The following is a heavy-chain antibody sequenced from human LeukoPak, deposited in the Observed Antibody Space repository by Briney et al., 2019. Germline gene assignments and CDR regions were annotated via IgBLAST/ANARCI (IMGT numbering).Heavy chain of an antibody. D-gene: IGHD1-26*01. CDR2: ISSSGSTI. V-gene: IGHV3-48*03. CDR3: ARLYSGSYPPGY. J-gene: IGHJ4*02. Sequence: GGSLRLSCAASGFTFSSYEMNWVRQAPGEGRGWVSYISSSGSTIYYADSVKGRFTISRDNAKNSLYLQMNSLRAEETAVYYYARLYSGSYPPGYWGQGTLVTVSS. CDR1: GFTFSSYE.